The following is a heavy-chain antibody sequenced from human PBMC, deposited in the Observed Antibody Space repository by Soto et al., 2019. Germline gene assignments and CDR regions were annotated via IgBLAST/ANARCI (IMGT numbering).Heavy chain of an antibody. CDR2: ISGSGRTI. CDR1: GIVFSDY. Sequence: GGPLRLSCAAAGIVFSDYMSWVRQAPGKGLEWLSYISGSGRTIHSADSVKGRFTISRDNATNSLYPQMNNVRTEDTAVYYCARLPFPWGWFDPWGQGTLVTVSS. V-gene: IGHV3-11*01. D-gene: IGHD3-16*01. CDR3: ARLPFPWGWFDP. J-gene: IGHJ5*02.